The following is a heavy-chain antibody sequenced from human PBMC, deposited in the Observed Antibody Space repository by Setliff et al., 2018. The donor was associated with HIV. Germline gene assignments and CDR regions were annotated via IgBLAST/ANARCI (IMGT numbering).Heavy chain of an antibody. CDR3: ARSGPRDHDFWYDQSRRYFDL. V-gene: IGHV1-8*03. CDR1: GYTFTQSD. D-gene: IGHD3-3*01. Sequence: ASVKVSCKASGYTFTQSDINWVRQATGQSPEWMGWMNPKSGNTGYKQTFQDRITITRETSINTIHMELKSLTSEDTAVYYCARSGPRDHDFWYDQSRRYFDLWGRGTLVTVPQ. J-gene: IGHJ2*01. CDR2: MNPKSGNT.